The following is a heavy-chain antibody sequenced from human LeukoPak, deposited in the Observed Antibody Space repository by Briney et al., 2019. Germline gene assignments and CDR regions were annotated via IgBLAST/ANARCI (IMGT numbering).Heavy chain of an antibody. CDR1: GGTFSSYA. J-gene: IGHJ4*02. Sequence: AASVKVSCKASGGTFSSYAISWVRQAPGQGLEWMGGIIPIFGTANYAQKFQGRVTITADESTSTAYMELSSLRSEDTAVYYCARGSYYDILTGYHTFDYWGQGTLVTASS. D-gene: IGHD3-9*01. CDR2: IIPIFGTA. CDR3: ARGSYYDILTGYHTFDY. V-gene: IGHV1-69*13.